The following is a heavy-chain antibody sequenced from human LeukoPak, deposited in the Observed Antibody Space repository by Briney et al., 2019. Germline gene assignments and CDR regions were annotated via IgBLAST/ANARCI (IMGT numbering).Heavy chain of an antibody. CDR2: IYYSGST. CDR3: ARGATGGWYFDL. Sequence: SETLSLTCTVSGGSISSYYWSWIRQPPGKGLEWIGYIYYSGSTNYNPSLKSRVTISVDTSKNQFSLKLSSVTAADTAVYYCARGATGGWYFDLWGRGTLVTVSS. J-gene: IGHJ2*01. D-gene: IGHD7-27*01. V-gene: IGHV4-59*01. CDR1: GGSISSYY.